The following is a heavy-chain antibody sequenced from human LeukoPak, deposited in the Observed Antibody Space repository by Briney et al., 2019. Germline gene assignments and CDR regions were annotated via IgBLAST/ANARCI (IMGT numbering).Heavy chain of an antibody. CDR2: ISYDGSNK. J-gene: IGHJ4*02. V-gene: IGHV3-30*04. Sequence: GRSLRLSCAASGFTFSSYAMHWVRQAPGKGLEWVAVISYDGSNKYYADSVKGRFTISRDNAKNSLYLQMNSLRAEDTAVYYCARAGYSSSWVGGDFDYWGQGTLVTVSS. CDR3: ARAGYSSSWVGGDFDY. CDR1: GFTFSSYA. D-gene: IGHD6-13*01.